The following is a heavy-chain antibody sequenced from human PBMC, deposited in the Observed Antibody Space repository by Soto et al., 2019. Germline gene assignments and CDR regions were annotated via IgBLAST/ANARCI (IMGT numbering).Heavy chain of an antibody. D-gene: IGHD6-19*01. J-gene: IGHJ6*02. Sequence: PGGSLRLSCAASGFTVSSNYMSWVRQAPGKGLEWVSVIYSGGSTYYADSVKGRFTISRDNSKNTLYLQMNSLRAEDTAVYYCASQEGGWYYYGMDVWGQGTTVTVSS. CDR2: IYSGGST. CDR3: ASQEGGWYYYGMDV. CDR1: GFTVSSNY. V-gene: IGHV3-66*04.